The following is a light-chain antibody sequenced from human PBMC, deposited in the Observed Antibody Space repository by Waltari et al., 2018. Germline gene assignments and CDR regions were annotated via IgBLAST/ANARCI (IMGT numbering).Light chain of an antibody. Sequence: EIVMTQSPAILSVSPGERATLSCRASQSVGSNFAWYQQRPGQAPRLLMYGASTRATGIPDRFSGSASGTEFTLTISSMQSEDFAVYYCQQFKSWPYTFGLGTRLDI. CDR2: GAS. V-gene: IGKV3D-15*01. CDR3: QQFKSWPYT. CDR1: QSVGSN. J-gene: IGKJ2*01.